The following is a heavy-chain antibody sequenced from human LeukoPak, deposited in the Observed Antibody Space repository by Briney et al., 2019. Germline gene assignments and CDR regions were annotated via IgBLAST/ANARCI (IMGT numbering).Heavy chain of an antibody. V-gene: IGHV3-23*01. D-gene: IGHD3-22*01. CDR3: AKASAMIVVVSKYFDY. CDR2: ISGSGGST. Sequence: GGSLRLSCAASGFTFSSYAMSWVRQAPGKGLEWVSAISGSGGSTYYADSVKGRFTISRDNSKNTLYLQMNSLRAEDTAVYYCAKASAMIVVVSKYFDYWGQGTLVTVSS. CDR1: GFTFSSYA. J-gene: IGHJ4*02.